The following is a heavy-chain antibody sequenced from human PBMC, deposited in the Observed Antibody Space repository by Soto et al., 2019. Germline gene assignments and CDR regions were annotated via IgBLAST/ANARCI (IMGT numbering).Heavy chain of an antibody. CDR3: AKYAPQFCSAGSCYGGSDH. J-gene: IGHJ4*02. Sequence: PGGSLRLSCAASGFSFSTHDMSWVRQAPGKGLQWVAGISGLGGTTYFADSLKGRFTISRDNSKNTLYLQLNGLRDEDTAIYYCAKYAPQFCSAGSCYGGSDHWGQGTLVTVSS. D-gene: IGHD2-15*01. CDR1: GFSFSTHD. CDR2: ISGLGGTT. V-gene: IGHV3-23*01.